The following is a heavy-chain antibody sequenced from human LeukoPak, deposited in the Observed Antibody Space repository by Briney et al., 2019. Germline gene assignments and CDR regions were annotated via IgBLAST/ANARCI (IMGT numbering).Heavy chain of an antibody. CDR3: AKRGDGGHKSLEY. J-gene: IGHJ4*02. V-gene: IGHV3-30*18. CDR1: GFTFSNYG. D-gene: IGHD3-16*01. CDR2: ITYDGSSE. Sequence: PGTSLRLPCAASGFTFSNYGMHWVRQAPGKGLEWVATITYDGSSEYYADSVKDRFTVSRDNSKNTLYLRMSSLKTEDTAVYYCAKRGDGGHKSLEYWGQGTLVTVSS.